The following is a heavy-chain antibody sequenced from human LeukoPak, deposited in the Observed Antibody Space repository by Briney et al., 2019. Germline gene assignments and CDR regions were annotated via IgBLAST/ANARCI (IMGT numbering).Heavy chain of an antibody. CDR2: INPNSGGT. CDR3: FGSGSPNHPYYFDY. J-gene: IGHJ4*02. Sequence: ASVKVSCKASGVTFSSYAISWVRQAPGQGLEWMGWINPNSGGTNYAQKFQGRVTMTRDTSISTAYMELSRLRSDDTAVYYCFGSGSPNHPYYFDYWGQGTLVTVSS. D-gene: IGHD3-10*01. CDR1: GVTFSSYA. V-gene: IGHV1-2*02.